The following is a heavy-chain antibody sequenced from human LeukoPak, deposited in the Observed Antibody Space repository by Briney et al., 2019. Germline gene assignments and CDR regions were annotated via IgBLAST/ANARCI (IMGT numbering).Heavy chain of an antibody. CDR3: ALYYYGSGSPPVNNWFDP. J-gene: IGHJ5*02. V-gene: IGHV5-51*01. CDR2: IYPGDSDT. CDR1: GYSFTSYW. Sequence: GESLKISCKGSGYSFTSYWIGWVRQMPGKGLEWMGIIYPGDSDTRYSPSFQGQVTISADKSISTAYLQWSSLQASDTAMYYCALYYYGSGSPPVNNWFDPWGQGTLVTVSS. D-gene: IGHD3-10*01.